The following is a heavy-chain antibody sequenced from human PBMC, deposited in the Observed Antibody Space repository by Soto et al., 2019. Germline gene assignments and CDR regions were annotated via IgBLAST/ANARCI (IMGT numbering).Heavy chain of an antibody. CDR2: IYPGDSDT. CDR1: GYSFTSYW. V-gene: IGHV5-51*01. CDR3: ARHSYYYDSSGYRTPDY. Sequence: GESRKISCKGSGYSFTSYWIGWVRQMPGKGLEWMGIIYPGDSDTRYSPSFQGQVTISADKSISTAYLQWSSLKASDTAMYYCARHSYYYDSSGYRTPDYWGQGTLVTVSS. D-gene: IGHD3-22*01. J-gene: IGHJ4*02.